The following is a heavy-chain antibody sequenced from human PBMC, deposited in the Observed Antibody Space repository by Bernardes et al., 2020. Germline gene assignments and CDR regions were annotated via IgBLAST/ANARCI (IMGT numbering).Heavy chain of an antibody. J-gene: IGHJ4*02. Sequence: GGSLRLSCAVSGFTFRNYAMSWVRQAPGKGLEWVSGISGSGGITYYADSVRGRFTISRDNSKNTLYLQMDRLRAEDTAVYYCAKSLQLTYTDAWSVPEYWGQGTVVTVSS. CDR2: ISGSGGIT. D-gene: IGHD3-16*01. CDR1: GFTFRNYA. CDR3: AKSLQLTYTDAWSVPEY. V-gene: IGHV3-23*01.